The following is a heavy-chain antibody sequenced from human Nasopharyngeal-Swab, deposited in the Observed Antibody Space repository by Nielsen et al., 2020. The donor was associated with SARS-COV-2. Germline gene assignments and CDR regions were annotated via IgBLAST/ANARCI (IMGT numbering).Heavy chain of an antibody. D-gene: IGHD2-15*01. J-gene: IGHJ3*02. CDR3: ARRGSPRIVDALDI. V-gene: IGHV1-2*02. CDR1: GYTFINYY. CDR2: MNPHHGGT. Sequence: ASFQDSCKPSGYTFINYYMHSVRPPPGPGLEWMGWMNPHHGGTNYEQKFQGRVTMTRDKSIRTRYMELRRLRPDDTGVYYCARRGSPRIVDALDIWGQGTMVTVSS.